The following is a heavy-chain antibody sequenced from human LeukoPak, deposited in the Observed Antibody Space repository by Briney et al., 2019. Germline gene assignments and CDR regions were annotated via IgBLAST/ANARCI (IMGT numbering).Heavy chain of an antibody. CDR1: GDSLSSNSAA. V-gene: IGHV6-1*01. CDR3: ARDLHY. CDR2: TYYRSKWNY. Sequence: SQTLSLTCAISGDSLSSNSAAWTWIGQSPSRGLEWLGRTYYRSKWNYEYAVSVKRRIAIIPHTSKNQFYLQLNSVTPEDTAVYYCARDLHYWGQGTLVTVSS. J-gene: IGHJ4*02.